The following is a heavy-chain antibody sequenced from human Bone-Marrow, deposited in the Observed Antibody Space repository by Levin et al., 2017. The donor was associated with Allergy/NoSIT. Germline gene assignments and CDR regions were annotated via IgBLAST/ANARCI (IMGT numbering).Heavy chain of an antibody. J-gene: IGHJ4*02. D-gene: IGHD2-15*01. CDR3: AKGAGWVAGAGALI. V-gene: IGHV3-23*01. Sequence: GESLKISCAASGFTFNSHALSWVRQAPGKGLEWVSAISGSGSSTYYADSVKGRFTISRDNSKTTLYLQMNSLRAEDTAVYYCAKGAGWVAGAGALIWGQGTLVTVAS. CDR1: GFTFNSHA. CDR2: ISGSGSST.